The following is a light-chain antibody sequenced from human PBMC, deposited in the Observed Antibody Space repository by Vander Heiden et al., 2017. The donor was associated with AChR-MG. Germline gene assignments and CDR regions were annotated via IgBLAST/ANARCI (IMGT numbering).Light chain of an antibody. Sequence: QSVLTQPPSVSGAPGQRVTISCTGGSSNIGAGYDVPWYKQLPGTAPKLLISGNSNRPSGVPDRFSGSKSGTSASLAITGLQAEDEANYYCQSYDSSLTGSVFGGGTKLTVL. CDR2: GNS. V-gene: IGLV1-40*01. CDR3: QSYDSSLTGSV. CDR1: SSNIGAGYD. J-gene: IGLJ2*01.